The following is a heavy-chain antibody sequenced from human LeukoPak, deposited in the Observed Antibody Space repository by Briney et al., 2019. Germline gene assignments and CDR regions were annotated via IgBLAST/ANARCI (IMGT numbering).Heavy chain of an antibody. CDR2: IYSSGST. CDR1: GGSISSYY. V-gene: IGHV4-4*07. D-gene: IGHD1-26*01. Sequence: SETLSLTCTVSGGSISSYYWSWIRQPAGKGPEWIGRIYSSGSTNYNPSLKSRVTMSVDTSKSQLSLKLTSVTAADTAVYYCASSRSGNYYGYYYYYMDVWGKGTTVTVSS. J-gene: IGHJ6*03. CDR3: ASSRSGNYYGYYYYYMDV.